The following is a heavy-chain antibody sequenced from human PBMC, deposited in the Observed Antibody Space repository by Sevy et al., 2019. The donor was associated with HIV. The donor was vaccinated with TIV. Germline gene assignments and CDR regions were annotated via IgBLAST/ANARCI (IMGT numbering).Heavy chain of an antibody. D-gene: IGHD2-21*02. V-gene: IGHV3-48*02. J-gene: IGHJ6*02. CDR3: ARVVGLAYCGGDCYSGGEYYYYGMDV. Sequence: GGFLRLSCAASGFTFSSYSMNWVRQAPGKGLEWVSYISSSSSTIYYADSVKGRFTISRDNAKNSLYLQMNSLRDEDTAVYYCARVVGLAYCGGDCYSGGEYYYYGMDVWGQGTTVTVSS. CDR2: ISSSSSTI. CDR1: GFTFSSYS.